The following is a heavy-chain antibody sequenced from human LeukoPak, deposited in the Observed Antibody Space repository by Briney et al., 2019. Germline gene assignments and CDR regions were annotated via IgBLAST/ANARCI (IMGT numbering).Heavy chain of an antibody. V-gene: IGHV3-15*01. D-gene: IGHD3-10*01. CDR1: GFTFSSYS. Sequence: PGGSLRLSCAASGFTFSSYSMNWVRQAPGKGLEWVGRIKSKTDGGTTDYAAPVKGRFTISRDDSKNTLYLQMNSLKTEDTAVYYCTTVSTRFGELPFDYWGQGTLVAVSS. J-gene: IGHJ4*02. CDR2: IKSKTDGGTT. CDR3: TTVSTRFGELPFDY.